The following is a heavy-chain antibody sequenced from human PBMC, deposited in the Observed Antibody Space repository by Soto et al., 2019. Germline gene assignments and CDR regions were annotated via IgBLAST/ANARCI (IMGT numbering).Heavy chain of an antibody. Sequence: QVQLVESGGGVVQPGRSLRLSCAASGFTFSSYAMHWVRQAPGKGLEWVAVISYDGSNKYYADSVKGRFTISRDNSKNTLYLQMNSLRAEDTAVYYCAQLGESLSFDWLDFDYWGQGTLVTVSS. CDR2: ISYDGSNK. J-gene: IGHJ4*02. V-gene: IGHV3-30-3*01. D-gene: IGHD3-9*01. CDR3: AQLGESLSFDWLDFDY. CDR1: GFTFSSYA.